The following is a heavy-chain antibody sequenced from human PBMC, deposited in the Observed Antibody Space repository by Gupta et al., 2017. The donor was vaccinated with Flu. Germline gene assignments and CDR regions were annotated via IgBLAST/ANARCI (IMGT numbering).Heavy chain of an antibody. D-gene: IGHD6-13*01. CDR2: TYYRSKWYN. J-gene: IGHJ4*02. Sequence: QVQLQQSGPGLVKPSQTLSLTCAISGDSVSSNSAAWNWIRQSPSRGLEWLGRTYYRSKWYNDYAVSVKSRITINPDTSKNQFSLQLNSVTPEDTAVYYCARGQLISGSSWYKGLDYWGQGTLVTVSS. CDR3: ARGQLISGSSWYKGLDY. V-gene: IGHV6-1*01. CDR1: GDSVSSNSAA.